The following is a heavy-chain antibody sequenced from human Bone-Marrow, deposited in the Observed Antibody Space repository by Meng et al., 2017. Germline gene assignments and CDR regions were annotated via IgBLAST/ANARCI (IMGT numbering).Heavy chain of an antibody. CDR1: GYTFTSYA. V-gene: IGHV1-2*02. CDR2: INPNSGGT. J-gene: IGHJ5*02. CDR3: ARGYDILTGYGVKYNWFDP. Sequence: ASVKVSCKASGYTFTSYAMHWVRQAPGQGLEWMGWINPNSGGTNYAQKFQGRVTMTRDTSISTAYMELSRLRSDDTAVYYCARGYDILTGYGVKYNWFDPWGQGTLVTVSS. D-gene: IGHD3-9*01.